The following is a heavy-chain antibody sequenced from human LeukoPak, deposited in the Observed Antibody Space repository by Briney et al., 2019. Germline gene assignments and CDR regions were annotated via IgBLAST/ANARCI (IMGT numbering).Heavy chain of an antibody. Sequence: SETLSLTCAVYGGSFSGYYWSWIRQPPGKGLEWIGEINHSGSTNYNPSLKSRVTISVDTSKNQFSLKLSSVTAADTAVYYCARGERDGYNYNYFDYWGQGTLVTVSS. CDR2: INHSGST. J-gene: IGHJ4*02. D-gene: IGHD5-24*01. CDR1: GGSFSGYY. V-gene: IGHV4-34*01. CDR3: ARGERDGYNYNYFDY.